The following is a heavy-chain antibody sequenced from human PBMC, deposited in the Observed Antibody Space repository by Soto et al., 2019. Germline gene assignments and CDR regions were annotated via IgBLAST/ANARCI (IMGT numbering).Heavy chain of an antibody. V-gene: IGHV3-66*01. Sequence: GGSLRHSCAASGFTVSSNYMSWVRQAPGKGLEWVSVIYSGGSTYYADSVKGRFTISRDNSKNTLYLQMNSLRAEDTAVYYCAREEPDRNYENYYYYYYMDVWGKGTTVTVSS. D-gene: IGHD1-7*01. CDR3: AREEPDRNYENYYYYYYMDV. J-gene: IGHJ6*03. CDR2: IYSGGST. CDR1: GFTVSSNY.